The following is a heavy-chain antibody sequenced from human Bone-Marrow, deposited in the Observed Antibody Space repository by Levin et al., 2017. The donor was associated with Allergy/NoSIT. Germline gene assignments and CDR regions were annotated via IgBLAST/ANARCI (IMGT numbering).Heavy chain of an antibody. CDR2: ISSDGSGT. D-gene: IGHD3-10*01. Sequence: GGSLRLSCAASGFSFSTYWMHWVRQAPGKGLAWVSRISSDGSGTSYADSVKGRFTISRDNAKNTVYLQMKSLRAEDTAIYYCVRVIYYGTGSYDNDAFDIWGQGTQVPSLQ. V-gene: IGHV3-74*01. CDR1: GFSFSTYW. CDR3: VRVIYYGTGSYDNDAFDI. J-gene: IGHJ3*02.